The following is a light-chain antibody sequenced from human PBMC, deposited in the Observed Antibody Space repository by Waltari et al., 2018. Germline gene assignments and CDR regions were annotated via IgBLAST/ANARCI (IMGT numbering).Light chain of an antibody. CDR2: AAS. V-gene: IGKV1-39*01. Sequence: DIQMTQSPSSLSASVGARVTISCRASQVISSSLNWYQQKPGKAPKLLIYAASNLPTGVPSRFSGRGSGPNFTLTISDLQPEDFATYHCQQSYSTGFTFGPGTRLDLK. J-gene: IGKJ3*01. CDR3: QQSYSTGFT. CDR1: QVISSS.